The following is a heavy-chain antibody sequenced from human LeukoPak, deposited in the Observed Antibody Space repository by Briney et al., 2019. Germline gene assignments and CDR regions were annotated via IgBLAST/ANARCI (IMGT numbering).Heavy chain of an antibody. V-gene: IGHV3-30*03. D-gene: IGHD3-22*01. Sequence: GGSLRLSCAASGFTFSSYGMHWVRQAPGKGLEWVADISYDGSNKYYADSVKGRFTIPRDNSKNTVYLQMNSLRAEDTAVYYCARNEYYDSNGYLFDYWGQGTLVTVSS. J-gene: IGHJ4*02. CDR3: ARNEYYDSNGYLFDY. CDR1: GFTFSSYG. CDR2: ISYDGSNK.